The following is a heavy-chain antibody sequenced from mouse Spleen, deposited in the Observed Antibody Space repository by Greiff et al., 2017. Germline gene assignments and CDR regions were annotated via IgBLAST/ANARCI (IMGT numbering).Heavy chain of an antibody. CDR1: GFTFTDYY. D-gene: IGHD2-1*01. V-gene: IGHV7-3*02. CDR3: ARAYGNYFDY. J-gene: IGHJ2*01. Sequence: EVQRVESGGGLVQPGGSLRLSCATSGFTFTDYYMSWVRQPPGKALEWLGFIRNKANGYTTEYSASVKGRFTISRDNSQSILYLQMNTLRAEDSATYYCARAYGNYFDYWGQGTTLTVSS. CDR2: IRNKANGYTT.